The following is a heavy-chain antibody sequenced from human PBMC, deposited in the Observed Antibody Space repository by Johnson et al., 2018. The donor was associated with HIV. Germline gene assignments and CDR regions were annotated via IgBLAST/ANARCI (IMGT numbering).Heavy chain of an antibody. CDR1: GFTFSGYG. Sequence: QVQLVESGGGVVQPERSLRLSCAASGFTFSGYGMHWVRQAPGKGLEWVAVIWYDGSKRYYADSAKGRFTISRDNSKNAVYLQMNSLRAEDTAVYYCAKGGPLGWELPEETVGAFDIWGQGTMVTVSS. CDR3: AKGGPLGWELPEETVGAFDI. V-gene: IGHV3-33*06. CDR2: IWYDGSKR. D-gene: IGHD1-26*01. J-gene: IGHJ3*02.